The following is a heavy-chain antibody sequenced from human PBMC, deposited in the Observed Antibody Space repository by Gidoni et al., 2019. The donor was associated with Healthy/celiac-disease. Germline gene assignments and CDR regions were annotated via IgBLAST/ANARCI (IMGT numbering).Heavy chain of an antibody. D-gene: IGHD3-22*01. CDR1: GFPFSSYA. J-gene: IGHJ4*02. CDR2: ISGSGGST. Sequence: EVQLLESGGGLVQPGGSLILSCAASGFPFSSYAMSWVRQAPGKGLEWVSAISGSGGSTYYADSVKGRFTISRDNSKNTLYLQMNSLRAEDTAVYYCAKIHPPDSSGYYDFDYWGQGTLVTVSS. CDR3: AKIHPPDSSGYYDFDY. V-gene: IGHV3-23*01.